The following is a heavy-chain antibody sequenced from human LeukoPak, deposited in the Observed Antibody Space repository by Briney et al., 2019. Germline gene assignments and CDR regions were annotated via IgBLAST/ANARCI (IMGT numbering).Heavy chain of an antibody. D-gene: IGHD6-19*01. J-gene: IGHJ5*02. CDR2: ISGGGSST. CDR1: GFTFSSYV. V-gene: IGHV3-23*01. Sequence: GGSLRLSCAASGFTFSSYVMNWVRQAPGKGLEWVSTISGGGSSTYYADSVKGRFTISRDSSKNTLYLQMNSLRAEDTAVYYCAKDHSGWYLGWFDPWGQGTLVTVSS. CDR3: AKDHSGWYLGWFDP.